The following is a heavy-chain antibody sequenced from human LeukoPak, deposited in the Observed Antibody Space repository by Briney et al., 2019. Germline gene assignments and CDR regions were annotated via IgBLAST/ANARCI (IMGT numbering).Heavy chain of an antibody. CDR2: IYYSGST. D-gene: IGHD5-24*01. V-gene: IGHV4-59*08. J-gene: IGHJ4*02. CDR1: GGXISSHY. CDR3: ARRQYYFDY. Sequence: SETLSLTCTVSGGXISSHYCSWIRQPPGKGLEWIGYIYYSGSTNYNPSLKSRVTISVDTSKNQFSLTLSSVTAADTAVYYCARRQYYFDYWGQGTLVTVSS.